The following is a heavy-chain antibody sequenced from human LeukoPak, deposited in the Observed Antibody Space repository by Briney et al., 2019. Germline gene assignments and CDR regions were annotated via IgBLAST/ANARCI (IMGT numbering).Heavy chain of an antibody. Sequence: GASVKVSCKASGYTFTRYGISWVRQAPGQGLEWMGWSSAYNGNTNYAQKLQGRVTLTTDTSTSTAYMELRSLRSDDTAVYYCASDSSGYLALHYYYYGMDVWGQGTTVTVSS. D-gene: IGHD3-22*01. J-gene: IGHJ6*02. CDR2: SSAYNGNT. V-gene: IGHV1-18*01. CDR3: ASDSSGYLALHYYYYGMDV. CDR1: GYTFTRYG.